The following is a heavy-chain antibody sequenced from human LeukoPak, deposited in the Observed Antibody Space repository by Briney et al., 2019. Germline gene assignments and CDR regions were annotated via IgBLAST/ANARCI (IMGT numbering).Heavy chain of an antibody. CDR2: IYYSGNT. V-gene: IGHV4-59*05. CDR3: ARSQED. J-gene: IGHJ4*02. Sequence: GSLRLSCAASGFTFSSYSMNWVRQPPGKGLEWIGSIYYSGNTYYNPSLKSRVTISVDTSKNQFSLKLSSVTVADTAVYYCARSQEDWGQGTLVTVSS. CDR1: GFTFSSYSMN.